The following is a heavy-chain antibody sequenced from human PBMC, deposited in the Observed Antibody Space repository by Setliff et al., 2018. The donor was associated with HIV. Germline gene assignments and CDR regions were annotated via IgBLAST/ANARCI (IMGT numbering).Heavy chain of an antibody. V-gene: IGHV3-48*03. CDR1: GFTFSSYE. CDR2: ISSSGSTI. J-gene: IGHJ3*02. CDR3: ARYSSSWYGLDAFDI. Sequence: VGSLRLSCAASGFTFSSYEMNWVRQAPGKGLEWVSYISSSGSTIYYADSVKGRFTISRDNAKNSLYLQMNSLRAEDTAVYYCARYSSSWYGLDAFDIWGQGTMVTVSS. D-gene: IGHD6-13*01.